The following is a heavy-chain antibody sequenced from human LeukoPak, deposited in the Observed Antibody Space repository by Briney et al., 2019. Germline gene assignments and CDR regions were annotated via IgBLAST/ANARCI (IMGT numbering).Heavy chain of an antibody. CDR1: GGSISSYY. D-gene: IGHD3-22*01. CDR2: IYYSGST. J-gene: IGHJ5*02. Sequence: SETLSLTCTVSGGSISSYYWSWIRQPPGKGLEWIGYIYYSGSTNYNPSLKSRVTMSVDTSKNQFSLKLSSVTAADTAVYYCARGYYYDSSGYYWFDPWGQGTLVTVSS. V-gene: IGHV4-59*01. CDR3: ARGYYYDSSGYYWFDP.